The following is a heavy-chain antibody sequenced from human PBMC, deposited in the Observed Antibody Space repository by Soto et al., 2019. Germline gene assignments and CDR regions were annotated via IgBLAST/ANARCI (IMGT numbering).Heavy chain of an antibody. Sequence: EVQLVESGGGLVQPGGSLRLSGVASGFTFSSYWMSWVRQAPGKGLEWVANIKQDGSEKNYVSSVKGRFTISRDNAKNSLYLQINSLRVEDTSVYYCARDWGSSSSPHPNYYSYYCIDVWGHGTTVTVSS. CDR2: IKQDGSEK. J-gene: IGHJ6*02. CDR3: ARDWGSSSSPHPNYYSYYCIDV. D-gene: IGHD2-2*01. V-gene: IGHV3-7*01. CDR1: GFTFSSYW.